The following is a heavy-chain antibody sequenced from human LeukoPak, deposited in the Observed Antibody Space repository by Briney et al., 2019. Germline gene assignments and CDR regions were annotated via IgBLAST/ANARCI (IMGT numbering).Heavy chain of an antibody. D-gene: IGHD3-22*01. CDR3: AKVGIRISLIVVVFTTADDWYFDL. CDR2: ISGCGGST. Sequence: GGSLTLSCAASGFTFSNYAMSLLRQAPGKGLEWVSGISGCGGSTYYADSAKGRLTISRDNSKNTLYLQMGSLRAEDTGVYYCAKVGIRISLIVVVFTTADDWYFDLWGRGTLVTVSS. CDR1: GFTFSNYA. V-gene: IGHV3-23*01. J-gene: IGHJ2*01.